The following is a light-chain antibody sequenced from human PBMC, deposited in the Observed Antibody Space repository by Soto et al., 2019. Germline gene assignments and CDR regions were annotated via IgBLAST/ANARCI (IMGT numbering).Light chain of an antibody. CDR2: DVS. CDR1: SSDVGGYNY. J-gene: IGLJ2*01. CDR3: CSYTGSTTPVV. V-gene: IGLV2-14*01. Sequence: QSALTQPASVSGSPGQPITISCTGTSSDVGGYNYVSWYQQHPGKAPKLMIYDVSNRPSGVSNRFSGSRSGNTASLTISGLQAEDEADYYCCSYTGSTTPVVFGGGTKLTVL.